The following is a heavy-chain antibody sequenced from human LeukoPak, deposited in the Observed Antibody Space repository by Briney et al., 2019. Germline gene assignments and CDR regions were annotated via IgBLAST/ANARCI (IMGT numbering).Heavy chain of an antibody. J-gene: IGHJ4*02. CDR2: ISAYNGNT. CDR3: ARADLVEYQLLSYY. D-gene: IGHD2-2*01. Sequence: GASVKVSCKASGYTFTSYGISWVRQAPGQGLEWMGWISAYNGNTNYAQKLQGRVTMTTDTSTSTAYMELRSLRSDDTAVYYCARADLVEYQLLSYYWGQGTLVTVSS. V-gene: IGHV1-18*01. CDR1: GYTFTSYG.